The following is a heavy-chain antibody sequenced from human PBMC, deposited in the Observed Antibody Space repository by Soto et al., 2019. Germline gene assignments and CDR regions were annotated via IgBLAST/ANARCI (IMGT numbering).Heavy chain of an antibody. CDR1: GERYTCHS. CDR3: ARDLGGWPDY. V-gene: IGHV1-3*01. Sequence: SVKVSCEAFGERYTCHSIHWGRQAPGQRLEWMGWINAGNGNTKYSQKFQDRVTITRDTSASTAYMELSSLRSEDTAVYYCARDLGGWPDYWGQGTLVTVSS. D-gene: IGHD6-19*01. J-gene: IGHJ4*02. CDR2: INAGNGNT.